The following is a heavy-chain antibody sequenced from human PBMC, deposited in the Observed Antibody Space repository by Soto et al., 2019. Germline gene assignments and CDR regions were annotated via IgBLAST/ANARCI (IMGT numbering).Heavy chain of an antibody. CDR1: GYTLTELS. CDR2: FDPEDGET. V-gene: IGHV1-24*01. D-gene: IGHD6-13*01. J-gene: IGHJ6*02. CDR3: ATVGAAAGNDYYYGMDV. Sequence: GASVKVSCKVSGYTLTELSMHWVRQAPGKGLEWMGGFDPEDGETIYAQKFQGRVTMTEDTSTDTAYMELSSLRSEDTAVYYCATVGAAAGNDYYYGMDVWGQGTTVTVSS.